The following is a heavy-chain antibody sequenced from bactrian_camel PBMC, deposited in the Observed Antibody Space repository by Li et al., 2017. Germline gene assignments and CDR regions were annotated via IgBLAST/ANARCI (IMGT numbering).Heavy chain of an antibody. Sequence: HVQLVESGGESVQAGGSLRLSCVSAWVNSRYCMGWFRQAPGKEREEVAHIDGDDTTRYAEFAKGRFTISRDNAKNTVYLKLNSLRTEDTAMYYCAVTTTTYSPVFGQGTQVTVS. J-gene: IGHJ4*01. V-gene: IGHV3S53*01. CDR1: AWVNSRYC. D-gene: IGHD2*01. CDR2: IDGDDTT.